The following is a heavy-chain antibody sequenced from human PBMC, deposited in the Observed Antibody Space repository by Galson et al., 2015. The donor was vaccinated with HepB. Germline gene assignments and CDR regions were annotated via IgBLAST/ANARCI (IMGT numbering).Heavy chain of an antibody. CDR1: GFTFSSYS. J-gene: IGHJ3*02. D-gene: IGHD4-11*01. Sequence: SLRLSCAASGFTFSSYSMNWVRQAPGKGLEWVSSISSSSSYIYYADSVKGRFTISRDNAKNSLYLQMNSLRAEDTAVYYCARPPTLDYQDDAFDIWGQGTMVTVSS. V-gene: IGHV3-21*01. CDR3: ARPPTLDYQDDAFDI. CDR2: ISSSSSYI.